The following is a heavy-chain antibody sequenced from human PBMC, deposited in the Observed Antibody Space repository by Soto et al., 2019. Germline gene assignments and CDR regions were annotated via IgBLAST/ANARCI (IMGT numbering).Heavy chain of an antibody. J-gene: IGHJ6*02. CDR2: INHSGST. Sequence: SETLSLTCAVYGGSFSGYYWSWIRQPPGKGLEWIGEINHSGSTNYNPSLKSRVTISVDTSKNQFSLKLSSVTAADTAVYYCARGAFWSGYSYYYYDGMDVWGQGTTVTVSS. CDR3: ARGAFWSGYSYYYYDGMDV. CDR1: GGSFSGYY. V-gene: IGHV4-34*01. D-gene: IGHD3-3*01.